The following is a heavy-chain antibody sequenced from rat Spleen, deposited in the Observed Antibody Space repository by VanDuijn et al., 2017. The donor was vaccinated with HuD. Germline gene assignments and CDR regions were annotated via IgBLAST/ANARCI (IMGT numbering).Heavy chain of an antibody. CDR2: ISPSGGST. Sequence: EVQLVESGGGLVQPGRSLKLSCAASGFTFSNYGMHWIRQAPTKGLEWVASISPSGGSTYYRGSVKGRFTNYRDNAKSTLYLQMDSLRSEDTATYFCARGGSIYWYFDFWGPGTMVTVSS. V-gene: IGHV5-19*01. CDR3: ARGGSIYWYFDF. D-gene: IGHD1-2*01. CDR1: GFTFSNYG. J-gene: IGHJ1*01.